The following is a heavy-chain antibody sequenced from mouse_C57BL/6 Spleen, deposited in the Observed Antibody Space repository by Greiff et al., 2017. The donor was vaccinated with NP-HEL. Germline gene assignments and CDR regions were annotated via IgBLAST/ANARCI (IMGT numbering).Heavy chain of an antibody. D-gene: IGHD2-3*01. V-gene: IGHV1-81*01. CDR2: IYPRSGNT. Sequence: QVQLQQSGAELARPGASVKLSCKASGYTFTSYGISWVKQRPGQGLEWIGEIYPRSGNTYYNEKFKGKATLTADKSSSTAYMELRSLTSEDSAVYFCARWGDGHWYFDVWGTGTTVTVSS. J-gene: IGHJ1*03. CDR1: GYTFTSYG. CDR3: ARWGDGHWYFDV.